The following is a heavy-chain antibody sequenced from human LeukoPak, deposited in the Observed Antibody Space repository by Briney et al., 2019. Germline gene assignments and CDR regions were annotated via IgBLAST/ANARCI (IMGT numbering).Heavy chain of an antibody. D-gene: IGHD2-2*01. CDR3: ARHPSPQLHHFDY. CDR2: INPSGDST. Sequence: ASVRVSCKASGYTFTSYYMHWVRQAPGQGLEWMGIINPSGDSTSYEQRFQGRLTMTRDTSTNTVYMELSSLRSEDTAVYYCARHPSPQLHHFDYWGQGTLVTVSS. CDR1: GYTFTSYY. J-gene: IGHJ4*02. V-gene: IGHV1-46*01.